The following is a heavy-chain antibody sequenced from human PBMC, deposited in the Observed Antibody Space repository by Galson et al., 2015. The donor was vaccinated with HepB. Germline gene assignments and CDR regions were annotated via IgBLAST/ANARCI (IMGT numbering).Heavy chain of an antibody. CDR1: GFTFSSYA. D-gene: IGHD3-3*01. CDR2: ISGSGGST. Sequence: SLRLSCAASGFTFSSYAMSWVRQAPGKGLEWVSAISGSGGSTYYADSVKGRFTISRDNSKNTLYLQMNSLRAEDTAVYYCAKDPSRRFLVAGDAFDIWGQGTMVTVSS. J-gene: IGHJ3*02. CDR3: AKDPSRRFLVAGDAFDI. V-gene: IGHV3-23*01.